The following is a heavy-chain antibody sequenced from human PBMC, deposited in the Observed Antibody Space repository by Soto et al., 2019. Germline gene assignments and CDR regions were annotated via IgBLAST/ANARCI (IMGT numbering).Heavy chain of an antibody. D-gene: IGHD6-19*01. Sequence: GGSLRLSCAASGFTFSSYWMSWVRQAPGKGLEWVANIKQDGSEKYYVDSVKGRFTISRDNAKNSLYLQMNSLRAEDTAVYYCARDRLGIAVAEPSDYWGQGTLVTVSS. J-gene: IGHJ4*02. V-gene: IGHV3-7*01. CDR1: GFTFSSYW. CDR2: IKQDGSEK. CDR3: ARDRLGIAVAEPSDY.